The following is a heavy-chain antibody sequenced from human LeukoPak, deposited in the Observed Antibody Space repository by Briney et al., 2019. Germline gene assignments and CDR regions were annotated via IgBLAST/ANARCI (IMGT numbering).Heavy chain of an antibody. CDR1: GYTFTGYY. CDR2: INPNSGGT. D-gene: IGHD1-7*01. V-gene: IGHV1-2*02. J-gene: IGHJ3*02. CDR3: ARVELELLGAFDI. Sequence: GASVKVSCKASGYTFTGYYMHWVRPAPGQGLEWMGWINPNSGGTNYAQKLWGRVTMTRDTSISTAYMELSRLRSDDTAVYYCARVELELLGAFDIWGQGTMVTVSS.